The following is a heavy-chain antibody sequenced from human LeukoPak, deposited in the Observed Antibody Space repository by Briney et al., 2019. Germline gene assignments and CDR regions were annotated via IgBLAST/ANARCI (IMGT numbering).Heavy chain of an antibody. D-gene: IGHD3-10*01. CDR3: ARRGYGSGSFNRYYFDY. J-gene: IGHJ4*02. V-gene: IGHV4-39*01. CDR2: IYYSGST. Sequence: SETLPLTCTVSGGSISSSDYYWGWIRQPPGKGLEWIGGIYYSGSTYYNPSLKSRVTISVDMSKNQFSLKLTSVTAADTAVYYCARRGYGSGSFNRYYFDYWGQGNLVTVSS. CDR1: GGSISSSDYY.